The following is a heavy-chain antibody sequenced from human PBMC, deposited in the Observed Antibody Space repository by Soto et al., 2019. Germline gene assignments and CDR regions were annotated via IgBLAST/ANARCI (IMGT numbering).Heavy chain of an antibody. CDR3: AKEGRFWSGYPYYYYAMDV. Sequence: PGGSLRPSCAASGFTFSSYGMHWVRQAPGKGLEWVAVISYDGSNKYYADSVKGRFTISRDNSKNTLYLQRNSLRAEDTAVYYCAKEGRFWSGYPYYYYAMDVWGQGTPVTVSS. D-gene: IGHD3-3*01. CDR2: ISYDGSNK. V-gene: IGHV3-30*18. CDR1: GFTFSSYG. J-gene: IGHJ6*02.